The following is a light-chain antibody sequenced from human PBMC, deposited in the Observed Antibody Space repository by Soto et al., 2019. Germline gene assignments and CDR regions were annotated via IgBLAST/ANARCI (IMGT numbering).Light chain of an antibody. CDR3: SSYAGSNNLI. V-gene: IGLV2-8*01. J-gene: IGLJ2*01. Sequence: QSALTQPPSASGSPGQSVTISCTGTSSDVGGYNYVSWYQQHPGKAPKLIIYEVKTRPSGVPDRFSASKSGNTASLTVSGLQGEDEADYYCSSYAGSNNLIFGGGTKLTVL. CDR1: SSDVGGYNY. CDR2: EVK.